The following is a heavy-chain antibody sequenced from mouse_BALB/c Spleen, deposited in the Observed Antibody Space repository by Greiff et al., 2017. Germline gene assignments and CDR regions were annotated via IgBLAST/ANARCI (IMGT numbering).Heavy chain of an antibody. V-gene: IGHV1-37*01. J-gene: IGHJ4*01. D-gene: IGHD6-1*01. Sequence: VQLKQSGPELVKPGASVKISCKASGYSFTGYFMNWVKQSHGKSLEWIGRINPYNGDTFYNQKFKGKATLTVDKSSSTAFMHLNSLTSEDSAVYYCARRQGYYAMDYWGQGTSVTVSS. CDR1: GYSFTGYF. CDR3: ARRQGYYAMDY. CDR2: INPYNGDT.